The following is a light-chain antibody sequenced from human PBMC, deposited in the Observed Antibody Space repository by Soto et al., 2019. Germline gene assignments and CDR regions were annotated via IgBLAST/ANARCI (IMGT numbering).Light chain of an antibody. Sequence: DIQMTQSPSSLSASVGARVTITCRASQSISLYLNWYQLKPGKAPNLLMYGASYLKSGVPTRFSGSGSGTDFTLTIRSLQPEDFAIYYCQQTYTTPEITVGQGTRLEIK. CDR3: QQTYTTPEIT. CDR2: GAS. J-gene: IGKJ5*01. V-gene: IGKV1-39*01. CDR1: QSISLY.